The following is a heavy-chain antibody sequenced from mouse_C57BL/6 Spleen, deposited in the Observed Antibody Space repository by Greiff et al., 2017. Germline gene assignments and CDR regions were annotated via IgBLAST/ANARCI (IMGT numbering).Heavy chain of an antibody. CDR1: GFTFSSYA. D-gene: IGHD3-1*01. J-gene: IGHJ4*01. CDR2: ISDGASYT. Sequence: EVKVVESGGGLVKPGGSLKLSCAASGFTFSSYAMSWVRQTPEKRLEWVATISDGASYTYYPDNVKGRFTISRDNAKNNLYLQMSHLKSEDTAMYYCARGGLLFAMDYWGQGTSVTVSS. V-gene: IGHV5-4*03. CDR3: ARGGLLFAMDY.